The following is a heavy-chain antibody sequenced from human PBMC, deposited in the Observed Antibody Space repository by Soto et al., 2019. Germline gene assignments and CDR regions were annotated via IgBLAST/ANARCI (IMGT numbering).Heavy chain of an antibody. D-gene: IGHD6-25*01. CDR3: ARSLKILSGWFDP. V-gene: IGHV4-61*01. J-gene: IGHJ5*02. CDR2: IYYSGST. Sequence: QVQLQESGPGLVKPSETLSLTCTVSGGSVSSATYYWSWIRQPPGKGLEWIGYIYYSGSTNYNPSLKSRVTISVDTSKNQFSLRLTSVTAADTAVYYCARSLKILSGWFDPWGQGTLVTVSS. CDR1: GGSVSSATYY.